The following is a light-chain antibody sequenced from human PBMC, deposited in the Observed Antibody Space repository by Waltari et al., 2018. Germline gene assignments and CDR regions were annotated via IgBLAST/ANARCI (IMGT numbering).Light chain of an antibody. V-gene: IGKV2-30*02. Sequence: DVVMTQSPLSLSVTLGQAASISCKSSQSLVHSDGNTHLNWFQQRPDQSPRRLIYRVSNRDSGVPDRFSGSGSGTDFTLKINKVEAEDVGIYYCMQGTHWPYTFGQGTKLDIK. J-gene: IGKJ2*01. CDR3: MQGTHWPYT. CDR2: RVS. CDR1: QSLVHSDGNTH.